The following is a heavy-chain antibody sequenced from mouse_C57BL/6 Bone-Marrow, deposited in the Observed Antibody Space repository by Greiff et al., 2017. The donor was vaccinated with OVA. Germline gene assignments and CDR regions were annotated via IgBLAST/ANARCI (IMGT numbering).Heavy chain of an antibody. Sequence: VQLKESGPELVKPGASVKMSCKASGYTFTDYNMHWVKQSHGKSLEWIGYINPNNGGTSYNQKFKGKATLTVNKSSSTAYMELRSLTSEDSAVYYCARGTVVATDWYFDVWGTGTTVTVSS. V-gene: IGHV1-22*01. CDR2: INPNNGGT. CDR1: GYTFTDYN. CDR3: ARGTVVATDWYFDV. D-gene: IGHD1-1*01. J-gene: IGHJ1*03.